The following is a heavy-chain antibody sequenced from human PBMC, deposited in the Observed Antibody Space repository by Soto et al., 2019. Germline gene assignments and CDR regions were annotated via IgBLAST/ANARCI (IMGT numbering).Heavy chain of an antibody. Sequence: QVQLVQSGAEVKKPGASVKVSCKASGYTFTSYDINWVRQATGQGLEWMGWMNPNSGNAGYAQRFQGRVTMTWNTSISTAYMDLSSLRSEYTAVYYCARSQRRTSAAGAGDYWGQGTLVTVSS. D-gene: IGHD6-13*01. V-gene: IGHV1-8*01. J-gene: IGHJ4*02. CDR2: MNPNSGNA. CDR3: ARSQRRTSAAGAGDY. CDR1: GYTFTSYD.